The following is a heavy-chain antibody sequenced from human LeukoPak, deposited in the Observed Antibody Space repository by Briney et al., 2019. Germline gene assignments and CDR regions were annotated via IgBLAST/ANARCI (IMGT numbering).Heavy chain of an antibody. CDR3: ASIGDYVAFDY. J-gene: IGHJ4*02. CDR2: ISSSSSTI. Sequence: GGSLRLSCAASGFTFSSYSMNWVRQAPGKGLEWVSYISSSSSTIYYADSVKGRFTITRDNAKNSLYLQMNSLRAEDTAVYYCASIGDYVAFDYWGQGTLVTVSS. D-gene: IGHD4-17*01. V-gene: IGHV3-48*01. CDR1: GFTFSSYS.